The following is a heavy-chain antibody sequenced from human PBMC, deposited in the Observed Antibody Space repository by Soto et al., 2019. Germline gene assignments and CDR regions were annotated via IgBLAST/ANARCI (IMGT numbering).Heavy chain of an antibody. CDR1: GYSFTSYW. CDR3: ARHVRPRYYYYGMDV. D-gene: IGHD2-8*01. CDR2: IYPGDSDT. Sequence: GESLKISCMGSGYSFTSYWIGWVRQMPGKGLEWMGIIYPGDSDTRYSPSFQGQVTISADKSISTAYLQWSSLKASDTAMYYCARHVRPRYYYYGMDVWGQGTTVTVSS. J-gene: IGHJ6*02. V-gene: IGHV5-51*01.